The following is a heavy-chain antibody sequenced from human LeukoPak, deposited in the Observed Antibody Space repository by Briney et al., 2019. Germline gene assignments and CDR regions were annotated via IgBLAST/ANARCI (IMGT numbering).Heavy chain of an antibody. Sequence: SETLSLTCAVYGGSFSGYYWSWLRQPPGKGLEWIGEINHSGSTNYNPSLKSRVTISVDTSKNQFSLKLSSVTAAYTAVYYCASAYCGCDCQIPWGQGTLVTVSS. D-gene: IGHD2-21*02. V-gene: IGHV4-34*01. CDR2: INHSGST. CDR3: ASAYCGCDCQIP. CDR1: GGSFSGYY. J-gene: IGHJ5*02.